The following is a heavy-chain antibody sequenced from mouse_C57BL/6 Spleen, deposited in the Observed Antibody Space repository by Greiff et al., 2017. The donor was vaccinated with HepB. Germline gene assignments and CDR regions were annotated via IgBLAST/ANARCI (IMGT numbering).Heavy chain of an antibody. CDR3: ASPIYYDYDNYAMDY. Sequence: EVQLQQSGPELVKPGASVKISCKASGYTFTDYYMNWVKQSHGKSLEWIGDINPNNGGTSYNQKFKGKATLTVDKSSSTAYMEIRSLTSEDSAVYYCASPIYYDYDNYAMDYWGQGTSVTVSS. D-gene: IGHD2-4*01. CDR2: INPNNGGT. CDR1: GYTFTDYY. J-gene: IGHJ4*01. V-gene: IGHV1-26*01.